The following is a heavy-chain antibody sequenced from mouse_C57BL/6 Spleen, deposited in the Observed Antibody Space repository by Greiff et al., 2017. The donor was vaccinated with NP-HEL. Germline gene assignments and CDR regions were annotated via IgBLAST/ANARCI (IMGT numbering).Heavy chain of an antibody. V-gene: IGHV5-4*03. Sequence: EVKLMESGGGLVKPGGSLKLSCAASGFTFSSYAMSWVRQTPEKRLEWVATISDGGSYTYYPDNVKGRFTISRDNAKNNLYLQMSHLKSEDTAMYYCARGGNYSFAYWGQGTLVTVSA. J-gene: IGHJ3*01. CDR1: GFTFSSYA. CDR2: ISDGGSYT. D-gene: IGHD2-1*01. CDR3: ARGGNYSFAY.